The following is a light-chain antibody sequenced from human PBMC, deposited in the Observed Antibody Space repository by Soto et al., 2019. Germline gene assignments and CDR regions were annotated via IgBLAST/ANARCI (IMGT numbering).Light chain of an antibody. Sequence: ENVLTQSPGTLSLSPGDRATLSCRASQSLSRTYIAWYQQQPGQAPRLLIYGASNRATGIPDRFSGSGSGTDFTLTISRLEPEDFAVYYCQQYGGSPPLTFGGVTKVEIK. CDR2: GAS. V-gene: IGKV3-20*01. CDR1: QSLSRTY. J-gene: IGKJ4*01. CDR3: QQYGGSPPLT.